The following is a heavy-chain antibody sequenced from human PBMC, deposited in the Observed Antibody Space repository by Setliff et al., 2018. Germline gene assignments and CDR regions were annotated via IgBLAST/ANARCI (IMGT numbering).Heavy chain of an antibody. CDR3: ARASWYYDFWSGSEGSGWFDP. CDR2: IYTSGST. Sequence: PSETLSLTCAVSGYSISSGYYWSWIRQPAGKGLEWIGHIYTSGSTNYNPSLKSRVTISVDTSKNQFSLKMTSMTAADTAVYYCARASWYYDFWSGSEGSGWFDPWGQGTLVTVSS. CDR1: GYSISSGYY. V-gene: IGHV4-61*09. J-gene: IGHJ5*02. D-gene: IGHD3-3*01.